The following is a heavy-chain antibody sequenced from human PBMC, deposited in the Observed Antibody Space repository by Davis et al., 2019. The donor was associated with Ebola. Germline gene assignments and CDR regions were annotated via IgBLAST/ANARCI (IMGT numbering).Heavy chain of an antibody. Sequence: GESLKIFCVASGFTFSQYAMTWVRQAPGKGLEWVSSISGSGNTTYYADSVQGRFTISRDNSKNMLFLQLDRLRPDDTAVYYCAKDLRYSSSSLYYHYGMDVWGQGTTVTVSS. CDR1: GFTFSQYA. J-gene: IGHJ6*02. CDR2: ISGSGNTT. CDR3: AKDLRYSSSSLYYHYGMDV. V-gene: IGHV3-23*01. D-gene: IGHD2-15*01.